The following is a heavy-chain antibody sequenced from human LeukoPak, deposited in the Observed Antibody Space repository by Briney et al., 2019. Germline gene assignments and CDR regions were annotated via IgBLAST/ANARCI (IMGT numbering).Heavy chain of an antibody. J-gene: IGHJ4*02. CDR3: AKRGVVIRVILVGFHKEAYYFDS. Sequence: GGSLRLSCAVSGITLSNHGMSWVRQVPGKGLEWVAGISGSGGSTNYAASVKGRFTISRDNRKHTLFLQMNSLRAEDTAVYFCAKRGVVIRVILVGFHKEAYYFDSWGQGVLVTVSS. V-gene: IGHV3-23*01. D-gene: IGHD3-10*01. CDR1: GITLSNHG. CDR2: ISGSGGST.